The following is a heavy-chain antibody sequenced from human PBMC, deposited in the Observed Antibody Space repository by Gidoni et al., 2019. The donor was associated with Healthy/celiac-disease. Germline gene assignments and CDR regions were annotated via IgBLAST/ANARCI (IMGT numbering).Heavy chain of an antibody. CDR1: GFPFSRYA. J-gene: IGHJ4*02. CDR2: IIGSGGST. D-gene: IGHD2-2*01. V-gene: IGHV3-23*01. Sequence: EVQLLESGGGLVQPGGSLRLSCAASGFPFSRYAISWVRQAPGKGLGWVSAIIGSGGSTYYADSVKGRFTISRDNSKNTLYLQMNSLRAEDTAVYYCAKVSLGRGYCSSTSCPTDYWGQGTLVTVSS. CDR3: AKVSLGRGYCSSTSCPTDY.